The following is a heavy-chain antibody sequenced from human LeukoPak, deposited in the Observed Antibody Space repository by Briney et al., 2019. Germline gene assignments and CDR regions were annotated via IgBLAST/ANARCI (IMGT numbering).Heavy chain of an antibody. D-gene: IGHD6-13*01. CDR1: GGTFSSYA. CDR3: ARGRIAAAGNYFDY. Sequence: SVKVSCTASGGTFSSYAISWVRQAPGQGLEWMGGIIPIFGTANYAQKFQGRVTITADESTSTAYMELSNLRSEDTAVYYCARGRIAAAGNYFDYWGQGTLVTVSS. CDR2: IIPIFGTA. V-gene: IGHV1-69*13. J-gene: IGHJ4*02.